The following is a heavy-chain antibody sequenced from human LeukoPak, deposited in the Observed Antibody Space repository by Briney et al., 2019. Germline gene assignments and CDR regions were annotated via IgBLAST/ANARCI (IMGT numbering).Heavy chain of an antibody. CDR3: AKPHGSGAHDYYYYYGMDV. Sequence: PGGSLRLSCAASGFTFSSYEMNWVRQAPGKGLEWVSYISSSGSTIYYADSVKGRFTISRDNAKNSLYLQMNSLRAEDTAVYYCAKPHGSGAHDYYYYYGMDVWGQGTTVTVS. J-gene: IGHJ6*02. CDR1: GFTFSSYE. D-gene: IGHD3-10*01. V-gene: IGHV3-48*03. CDR2: ISSSGSTI.